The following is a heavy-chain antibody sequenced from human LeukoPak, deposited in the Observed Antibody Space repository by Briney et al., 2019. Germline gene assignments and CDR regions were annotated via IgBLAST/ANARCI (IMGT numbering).Heavy chain of an antibody. Sequence: PSQTLSLTCAVSGGSISSGGYSWSWIRQPPGKGLEWIGYIYHSGSTYYNPSLKSRVTISVDRSKNQFSLKLSSVTAADTAVYYCARIAPRIGEGFDYWGQGTLVTVSS. CDR2: IYHSGST. J-gene: IGHJ4*02. CDR1: GGSISSGGYS. D-gene: IGHD3-10*01. CDR3: ARIAPRIGEGFDY. V-gene: IGHV4-30-2*01.